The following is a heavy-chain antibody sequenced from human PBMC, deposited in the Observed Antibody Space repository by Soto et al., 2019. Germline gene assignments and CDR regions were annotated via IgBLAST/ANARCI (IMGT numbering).Heavy chain of an antibody. CDR1: GGSISSGGYY. Sequence: SETLSLTCTVSGGSISSGGYYWSWIRQHPGKGLEWIGYIYYSGSTYYNPSLKSRVTISVDTSKNQFSLKLSSVTAADTAVYYCARDNRVYGSGSYFGGYYYYYGMDVWGQGTTVTVSS. CDR3: ARDNRVYGSGSYFGGYYYYYGMDV. D-gene: IGHD3-10*01. V-gene: IGHV4-31*03. CDR2: IYYSGST. J-gene: IGHJ6*02.